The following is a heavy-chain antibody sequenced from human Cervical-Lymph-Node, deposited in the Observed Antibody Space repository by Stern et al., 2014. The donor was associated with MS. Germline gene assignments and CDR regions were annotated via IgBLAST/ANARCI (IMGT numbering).Heavy chain of an antibody. CDR2: INSDGTTT. CDR3: ARDDSSGYAV. Sequence: EVQLVESGGGLVQPGGSLSLSCAASGFAFSNYWMHWVRQVQGKGLVWVSRINSDGTTTGYADSVKGRFTISRDNAKNTLFLQMKSLRVDDTAVYYCARDDSSGYAVWGQGSLVTVSS. CDR1: GFAFSNYW. J-gene: IGHJ4*02. V-gene: IGHV3-74*02. D-gene: IGHD3-22*01.